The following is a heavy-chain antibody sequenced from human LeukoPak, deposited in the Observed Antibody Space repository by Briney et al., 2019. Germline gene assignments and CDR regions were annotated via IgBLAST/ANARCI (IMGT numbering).Heavy chain of an antibody. CDR1: GFTVSSNY. Sequence: GGSLRLSCAASGFTVSSNYMSWVRQAPGKGLEWVSVIYSGGSTYYADSVKGRFTISRDNSKNTLYLQMNSLRAEDTAVYYCARDKQQLPPNWFDPWGQGTLVTVSS. V-gene: IGHV3-66*01. J-gene: IGHJ5*02. CDR2: IYSGGST. CDR3: ARDKQQLPPNWFDP. D-gene: IGHD6-13*01.